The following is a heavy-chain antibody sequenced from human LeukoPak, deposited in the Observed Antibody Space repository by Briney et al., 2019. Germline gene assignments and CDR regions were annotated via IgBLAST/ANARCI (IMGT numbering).Heavy chain of an antibody. V-gene: IGHV1-18*04. D-gene: IGHD3-10*01. CDR3: AREYYGHNDY. Sequence: ASVKVSCKASGYTFTSYYMHWVRQAPGQGLEWMGWISAYNGNTNYAQKLQGRVTMTTDTSTSTAYMELRSLRSDDTAVYYCAREYYGHNDYWGQGTLVTVSS. CDR1: GYTFTSYY. J-gene: IGHJ4*02. CDR2: ISAYNGNT.